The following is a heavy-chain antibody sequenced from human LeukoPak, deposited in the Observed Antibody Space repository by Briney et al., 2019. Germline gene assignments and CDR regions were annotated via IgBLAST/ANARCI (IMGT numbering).Heavy chain of an antibody. CDR1: GGTFSSYA. J-gene: IGHJ5*02. V-gene: IGHV1-69*05. CDR2: IIPIFGTA. Sequence: SVKVSCKASGGTFSSYAISWVRQAPGQGLEWMGGIIPIFGTANYAQKFQGRVTITTDESTSTAYMELSSLRSEDTAVYYCARGGYCSSTSCYRWFNPWGQGTLVTVSS. D-gene: IGHD2-2*01. CDR3: ARGGYCSSTSCYRWFNP.